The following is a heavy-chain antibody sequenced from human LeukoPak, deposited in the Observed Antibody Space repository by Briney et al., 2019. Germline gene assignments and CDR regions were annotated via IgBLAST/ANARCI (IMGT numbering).Heavy chain of an antibody. CDR1: GGSISSSSYY. J-gene: IGHJ4*02. V-gene: IGHV4-39*07. D-gene: IGHD2-15*01. CDR3: AGDRGGHSPYYFDY. Sequence: SETLSHTCTVSGGSISSSSYYWGWIRQPPGKGLEWIGSIYYSGSTYYNPSLKSRVTISVDTSKNQFSLKLSSVTAADTAVYYCAGDRGGHSPYYFDYWGQGTLVTVSS. CDR2: IYYSGST.